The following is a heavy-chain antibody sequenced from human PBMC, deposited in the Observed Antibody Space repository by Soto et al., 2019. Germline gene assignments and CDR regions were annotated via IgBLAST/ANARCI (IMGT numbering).Heavy chain of an antibody. V-gene: IGHV4-39*01. CDR3: ASHVSVSGYEYYFAQ. D-gene: IGHD5-12*01. CDR2: IDYSGNT. J-gene: IGHJ4*02. CDR1: GGSIISSSYY. Sequence: QLQLQESGPGLVKPSETLSLTCTVSGGSIISSSYYWAWIRQPPGKGLGWLGNIDYSGNTYYNPSLEWRVAISVDTSKNQFSLQLTSVTAVDTAVYYCASHVSVSGYEYYFAQCGQGTLVNVSS.